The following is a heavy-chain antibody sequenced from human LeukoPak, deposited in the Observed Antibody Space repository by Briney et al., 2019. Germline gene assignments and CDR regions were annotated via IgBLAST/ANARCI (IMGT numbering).Heavy chain of an antibody. CDR1: GYSITSGYY. Sequence: PSETLSLTCTVSGYSITSGYYWGWIRQPPGEGLEWIGSIYHSGDTYYNPSLKSRVTISVDTSKNQFSLKLDSVTAADTAVYYCAKGTSSGWYYFDYWGQGTLVTVSS. V-gene: IGHV4-38-2*02. CDR2: IYHSGDT. J-gene: IGHJ4*02. D-gene: IGHD6-19*01. CDR3: AKGTSSGWYYFDY.